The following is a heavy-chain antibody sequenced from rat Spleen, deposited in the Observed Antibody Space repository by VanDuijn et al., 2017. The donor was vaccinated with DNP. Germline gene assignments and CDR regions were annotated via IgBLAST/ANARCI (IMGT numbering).Heavy chain of an antibody. V-gene: IGHV5-20*01. CDR2: TSYGGGIT. CDR3: AIYFYSGDNWFGY. J-gene: IGHJ3*01. CDR1: GFTFSDYY. Sequence: EVQLVESGGGLVQPGRSLKLSCAASGFTFSDYYMAWVRQTPTKGLEWVASTSYGGGITYYPDSVKGRFTISRDVAKNTLYLQMNSLRSEDTATYYCAIYFYSGDNWFGYWGQGTLVTVSS. D-gene: IGHD1-1*01.